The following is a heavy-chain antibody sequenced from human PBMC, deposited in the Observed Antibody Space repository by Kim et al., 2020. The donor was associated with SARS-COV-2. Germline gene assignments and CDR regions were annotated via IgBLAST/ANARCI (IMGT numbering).Heavy chain of an antibody. D-gene: IGHD5-18*01. Sequence: GSTYYNPSLKSRVTISVDTSKNQFSLKLSSVTAADTAVYYCARGIQLWDYWGQGTLVTVSS. CDR2: GST. V-gene: IGHV4-31*02. J-gene: IGHJ4*02. CDR3: ARGIQLWDY.